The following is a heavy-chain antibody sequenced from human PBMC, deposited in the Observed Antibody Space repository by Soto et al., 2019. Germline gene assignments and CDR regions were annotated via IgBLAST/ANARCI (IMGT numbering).Heavy chain of an antibody. V-gene: IGHV3-33*01. J-gene: IGHJ3*02. CDR1: GFTFSSYG. Sequence: AGGSLRLSCAASGFTFSSYGMHWVRQAPGKGLEWVAVIWYDGSNKYYADSVKGRFTISRDNSKNTLYLQMNSLRAEDTAVYYCAREGSGYAFDIWGQGTMVTVSS. CDR2: IWYDGSNK. CDR3: AREGSGYAFDI.